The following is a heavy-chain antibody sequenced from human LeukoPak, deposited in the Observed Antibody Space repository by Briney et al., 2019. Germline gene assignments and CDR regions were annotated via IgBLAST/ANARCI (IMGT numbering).Heavy chain of an antibody. CDR3: AYDSYGYLDPVY. CDR2: ISGSGGST. J-gene: IGHJ4*02. Sequence: GWSLILSSAAAGFTFSSYAMSWVRQPPGKVLEWVSAISGSGGSTYYADSVKGRFTISRDNSKNTLYLQMNSMRAEDTAVYYCAYDSYGYLDPVYWGQGTLVTVSS. D-gene: IGHD5-18*01. V-gene: IGHV3-23*01. CDR1: GFTFSSYA.